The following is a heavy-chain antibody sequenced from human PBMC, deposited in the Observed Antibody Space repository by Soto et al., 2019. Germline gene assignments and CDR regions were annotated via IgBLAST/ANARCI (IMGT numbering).Heavy chain of an antibody. V-gene: IGHV4-34*01. Sequence: QVHLQQWGAGLLKPSETLSLTCAVYGESFIGYYWTWIRQSPGKGREWMGEINHGGSTNYNPSLKSRVTISIDTSKNQFSLTLTSVTAADTSVYYCARTDIVTTNWFDPWGQGTLVTVSS. D-gene: IGHD5-12*01. CDR2: INHGGST. J-gene: IGHJ5*02. CDR3: ARTDIVTTNWFDP. CDR1: GESFIGYY.